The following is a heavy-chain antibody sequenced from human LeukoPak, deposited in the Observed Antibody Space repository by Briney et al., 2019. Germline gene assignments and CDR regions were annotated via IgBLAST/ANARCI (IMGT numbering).Heavy chain of an antibody. CDR2: INWNGGST. J-gene: IGHJ4*02. CDR1: GFTFSSYG. D-gene: IGHD3-10*01. CDR3: ARARAGYYGSGSYYSPFGY. Sequence: GGSLRLSCAASGFTFSSYGMHWVRQAPGKGLEWVSGINWNGGSTGYADSVKGRFTISRDNAKNSLYLQMNSLRAEDTALYYCARARAGYYGSGSYYSPFGYWGQGTLVTVSS. V-gene: IGHV3-20*04.